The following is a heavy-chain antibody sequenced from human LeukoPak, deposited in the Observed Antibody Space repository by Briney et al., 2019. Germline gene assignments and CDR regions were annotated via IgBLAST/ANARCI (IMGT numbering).Heavy chain of an antibody. D-gene: IGHD5/OR15-5a*01. Sequence: ASVKVSCKASGYTFTSYDIDWVRQATGQGLEWMGWMNPNSGNTGYAQKFQGRVTMTRNTSISTAYMELSSLRSEDTAVYYCARGSETFGSVYIWGQGTMVTVSS. CDR3: ARGSETFGSVYI. V-gene: IGHV1-8*01. CDR2: MNPNSGNT. CDR1: GYTFTSYD. J-gene: IGHJ3*02.